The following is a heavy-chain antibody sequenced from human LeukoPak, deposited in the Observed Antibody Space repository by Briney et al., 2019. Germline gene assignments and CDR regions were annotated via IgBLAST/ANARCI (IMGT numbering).Heavy chain of an antibody. J-gene: IGHJ4*02. Sequence: NPSETLSLTCAVSGGSISSSNWWSWVRQPPGKGLEWIGEIYHSGSTNYNPSLKSRVTISVDKSKNQFSLKLSSVTAADTAVYYCARNYYDSSGYRSNLYYFDYWGQRTLVTVSS. CDR3: ARNYYDSSGYRSNLYYFDY. CDR2: IYHSGST. CDR1: GGSISSSNW. D-gene: IGHD3-22*01. V-gene: IGHV4-4*02.